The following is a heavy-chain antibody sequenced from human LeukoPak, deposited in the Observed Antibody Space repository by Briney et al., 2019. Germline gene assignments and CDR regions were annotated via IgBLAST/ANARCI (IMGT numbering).Heavy chain of an antibody. CDR2: ISSGSSYI. D-gene: IGHD3-22*01. CDR3: ARDLGTIGYSGYDAFDI. CDR1: GFTFSTYT. J-gene: IGHJ3*02. V-gene: IGHV3-21*01. Sequence: GGSLRLSCAASGFTFSTYTMNWVRQAPGKGLEWVPSISSGSSYIYYADSLKGRFTISRDNAKNSLDPQMHSLRAEDTAVYYCARDLGTIGYSGYDAFDIWGQGTMVTVSS.